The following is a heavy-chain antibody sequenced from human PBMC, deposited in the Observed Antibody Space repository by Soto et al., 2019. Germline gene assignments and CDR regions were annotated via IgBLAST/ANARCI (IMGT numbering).Heavy chain of an antibody. Sequence: EVQLVESGGGMVQPGGSLRLSSAASGFSFSNYDMHWVRQVTGKGLEWVSGITTAGDTYYPGSVKGRFTISREKAKNSLYLQMNSLSAGDTAVYYCARELHGGSYGMDVWGQGTTVTVSS. CDR2: ITTAGDT. J-gene: IGHJ6*02. CDR3: ARELHGGSYGMDV. CDR1: GFSFSNYD. V-gene: IGHV3-13*01.